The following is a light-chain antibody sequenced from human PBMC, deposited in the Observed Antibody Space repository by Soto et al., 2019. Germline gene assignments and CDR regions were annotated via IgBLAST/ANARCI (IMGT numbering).Light chain of an antibody. V-gene: IGKV1-5*01. CDR2: DAS. CDR3: QQYNSYRT. Sequence: DIQMNQSPSTLSASVGDRVTITCRASQSISSWLAWYQQKPGKAPKLLIYDASSLESGVPSRFSGIGSGTEFTLTISSLQPDDFATYYGQQYNSYRTFGQGTKVEIK. J-gene: IGKJ1*01. CDR1: QSISSW.